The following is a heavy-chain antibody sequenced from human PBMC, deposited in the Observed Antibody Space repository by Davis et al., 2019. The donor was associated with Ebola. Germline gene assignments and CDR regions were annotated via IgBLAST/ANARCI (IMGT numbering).Heavy chain of an antibody. V-gene: IGHV4-4*02. CDR1: GGSISSSNW. CDR2: IYHSGST. J-gene: IGHJ2*01. D-gene: IGHD1-7*01. Sequence: MPGGSLRLSCAVSGGSISSSNWWRWVRQPPGKGLEWIGEIYHSGSTNYNPSLKSRVTISVDKSKNQFSLKLSSVTAADTAVYYCARVLNRLTGTTLRWYFDLWGRGTLVTVSS. CDR3: ARVLNRLTGTTLRWYFDL.